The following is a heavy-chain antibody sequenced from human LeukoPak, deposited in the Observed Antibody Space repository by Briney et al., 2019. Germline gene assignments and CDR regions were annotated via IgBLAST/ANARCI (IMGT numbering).Heavy chain of an antibody. V-gene: IGHV4-59*08. CDR1: GGSISSYY. J-gene: IGHJ4*02. D-gene: IGHD1-26*01. CDR3: ASEVGATQD. Sequence: SETLSLTCTVSGGSISSYYWSWIRQPPGKGLEWIGYIYYSGSTNYNPSLKSRVTISVDTSKNQFSLKLSSVTAADTAVYYCASEVGATQDWGQGTLVTVSS. CDR2: IYYSGST.